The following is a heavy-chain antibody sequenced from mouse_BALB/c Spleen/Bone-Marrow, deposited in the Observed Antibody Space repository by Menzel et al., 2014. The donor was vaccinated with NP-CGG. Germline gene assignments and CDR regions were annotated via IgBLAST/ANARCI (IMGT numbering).Heavy chain of an antibody. Sequence: EVQLQESEPELVKPGASVKVSCKASGYAFTSYNMYWVKQSHGKSLEWIGHIDPYNGGTSYNQKFKGKATLTVDKSSSTAYMHLNSLTSEDSAVYYCAREDYGKGFAYWGQGTLVTVSA. D-gene: IGHD2-1*01. CDR2: IDPYNGGT. V-gene: IGHV1S135*01. CDR3: AREDYGKGFAY. CDR1: GYAFTSYN. J-gene: IGHJ3*01.